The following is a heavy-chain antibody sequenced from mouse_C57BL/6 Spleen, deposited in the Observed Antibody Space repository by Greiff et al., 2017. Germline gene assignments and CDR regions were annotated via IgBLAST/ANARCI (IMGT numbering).Heavy chain of an antibody. CDR1: GFNIKNTY. D-gene: IGHD3-2*02. Sequence: VQLKESVAELVRPGASVKLSCTASGFNIKNTYMHWVKQMPEQGLECIGRIDPANGNTKYAPKFPVKATITADTASNTAYLQLRILTSEDTAIYYCASGADSSGSFAYGGQWTLVTVSA. V-gene: IGHV14-3*01. CDR3: ASGADSSGSFAY. CDR2: IDPANGNT. J-gene: IGHJ3*01.